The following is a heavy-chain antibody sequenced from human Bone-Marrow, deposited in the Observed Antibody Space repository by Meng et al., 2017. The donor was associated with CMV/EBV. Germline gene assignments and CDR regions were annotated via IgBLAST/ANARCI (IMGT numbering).Heavy chain of an antibody. J-gene: IGHJ6*02. CDR1: GFTFSSYC. CDR3: AKGNQFDFWSGGSAGMDV. CDR2: IWYDGSNK. Sequence: GESLKISWAASGFTFSSYCMHWVRQAPGKGLEWVAVIWYDGSNKYYADSVKGRFTISRDNSKNTLYLQMNSLRAEDTAVYYFAKGNQFDFWSGGSAGMDVWGQGTTVTVSS. D-gene: IGHD3-3*01. V-gene: IGHV3-33*06.